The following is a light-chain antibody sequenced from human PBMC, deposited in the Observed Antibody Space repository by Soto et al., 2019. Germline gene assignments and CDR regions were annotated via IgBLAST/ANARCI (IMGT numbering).Light chain of an antibody. CDR3: HQYHDYPT. CDR1: QMSSNL. J-gene: IGKJ1*01. V-gene: IGKV1-5*03. CDR2: KAS. Sequence: DIQMTQAPSTLSASGGERVTITCRASQMSSNLLAWYQQKPGKAPMVLSYKASSLESGLPSRFSGSGSGTEFTLAIGSQRPDHFATCSCHQYHDYPTFGHGTKVELQ.